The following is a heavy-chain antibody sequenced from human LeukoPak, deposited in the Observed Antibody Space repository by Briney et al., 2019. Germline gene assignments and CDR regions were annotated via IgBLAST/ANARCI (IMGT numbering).Heavy chain of an antibody. D-gene: IGHD4-17*01. V-gene: IGHV3-66*04. CDR3: ARQSWNYGDYVGVGAFDI. CDR2: IYSGGST. Sequence: GGSRRLSCVASGFTVSSNYMSWVRQAPGKGLEWVSVIYSGGSTYYADSVKGRFTISRDNSKNTPYIQMNSLRAEDTAVYYCARQSWNYGDYVGVGAFDIWGQGTMVTVSS. J-gene: IGHJ3*02. CDR1: GFTVSSNY.